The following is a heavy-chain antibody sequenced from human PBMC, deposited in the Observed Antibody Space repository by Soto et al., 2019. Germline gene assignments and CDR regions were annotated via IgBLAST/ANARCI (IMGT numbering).Heavy chain of an antibody. CDR2: IYSSGNT. V-gene: IGHV4-4*07. D-gene: IGHD3-3*01. Sequence: PSETLSLTCSASGGTISGYYWTWIRQPAGKGLEWIGRIYSSGNTKYNPSLQSRVTMSLDTSNNQFSLRLTSVTAADTAVYYCARGQRFSDWFDPWGQGTLVTVS. J-gene: IGHJ5*02. CDR1: GGTISGYY. CDR3: ARGQRFSDWFDP.